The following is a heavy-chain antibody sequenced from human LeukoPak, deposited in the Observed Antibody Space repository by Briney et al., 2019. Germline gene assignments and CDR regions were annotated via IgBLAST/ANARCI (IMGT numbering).Heavy chain of an antibody. J-gene: IGHJ3*02. V-gene: IGHV3-74*01. Sequence: GGSLRLSCAASGFTFSSYWMHWVRQAPGKGLVWVSRIKTDGSSTDYADSVKGRFTISRDNAKDTMYLQMNSLRAEDTAVYYCARGVSGTGPDIWGLGTMVTVSS. CDR2: IKTDGSST. CDR3: ARGVSGTGPDI. CDR1: GFTFSSYW. D-gene: IGHD5/OR15-5a*01.